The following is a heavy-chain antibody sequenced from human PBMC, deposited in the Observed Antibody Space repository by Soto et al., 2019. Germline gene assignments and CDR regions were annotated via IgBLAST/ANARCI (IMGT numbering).Heavy chain of an antibody. D-gene: IGHD2-2*02. J-gene: IGHJ6*02. Sequence: QEQLVQSGAEVKKPGASVKVSCKASGYTFSGYYIHWLRHAPGQGLEWMGWINPNSGGTNYAQKFQGRVTVTRDTYTNTAYMELSRLTSDDTAVYYCARSLTEGYCTITGCYTRQLYGRDVWGQGTTVTVSS. V-gene: IGHV1-2*02. CDR3: ARSLTEGYCTITGCYTRQLYGRDV. CDR1: GYTFSGYY. CDR2: INPNSGGT.